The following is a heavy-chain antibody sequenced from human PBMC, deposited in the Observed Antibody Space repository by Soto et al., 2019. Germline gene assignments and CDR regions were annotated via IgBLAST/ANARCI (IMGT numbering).Heavy chain of an antibody. CDR2: IYNSGSA. J-gene: IGHJ5*02. D-gene: IGHD4-4*01. Sequence: PSETLSLTCTVSGGSISSGDYYWSWIRQPPGKGLEWIGYIYNSGSAYYNPSLKSRVTISVDTSKNQFSLKLSSATAADAAMFYCARASNYTWFDPWGQGTLVTVSS. CDR3: ARASNYTWFDP. CDR1: GGSISSGDYY. V-gene: IGHV4-30-4*01.